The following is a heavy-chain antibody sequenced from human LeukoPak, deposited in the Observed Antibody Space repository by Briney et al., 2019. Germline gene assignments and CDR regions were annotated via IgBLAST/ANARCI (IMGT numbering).Heavy chain of an antibody. CDR3: ASLYYYGSGSYYTSFDY. D-gene: IGHD3-10*01. CDR2: IYYSGST. V-gene: IGHV4-59*01. CDR1: GGSINSYY. J-gene: IGHJ4*02. Sequence: SETLSLTCTVSGGSINSYYWSWIRQPPGKGLEWIGYIYYSGSTNYNPSLKSRVTISVDTSKNQFSLKLSSVTAADTAVYYCASLYYYGSGSYYTSFDYWGQGTLVTVSS.